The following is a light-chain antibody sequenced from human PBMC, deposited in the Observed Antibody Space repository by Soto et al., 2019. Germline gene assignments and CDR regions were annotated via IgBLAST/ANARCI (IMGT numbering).Light chain of an antibody. Sequence: EIGLTQSPATLSSSSGEGITLSCRASQSVKNNLAWYQHNPAQAPRLLFYDASIRATGIPARFSAGGSGTEFTLVISRLESEDVAVYYCQEYNAWPPVTFGQGTKVDIK. CDR1: QSVKNN. CDR2: DAS. J-gene: IGKJ1*01. CDR3: QEYNAWPPVT. V-gene: IGKV3D-15*01.